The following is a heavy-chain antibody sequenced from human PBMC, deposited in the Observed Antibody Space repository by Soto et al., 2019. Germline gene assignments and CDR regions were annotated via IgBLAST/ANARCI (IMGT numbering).Heavy chain of an antibody. V-gene: IGHV3-74*01. Sequence: EVQLVESGGGLVQPGGSLRLSCAAPGFTFSRHWMHWVRQAPGKGLVWVSRVNSDGSSTSYADSVKGRFTISRDNAENTLNLQMNSLRTEDTAVYFCAKGVEAYGGPELDYRGQGTLVTVSS. J-gene: IGHJ4*02. CDR2: VNSDGSST. CDR3: AKGVEAYGGPELDY. D-gene: IGHD3-10*01. CDR1: GFTFSRHW.